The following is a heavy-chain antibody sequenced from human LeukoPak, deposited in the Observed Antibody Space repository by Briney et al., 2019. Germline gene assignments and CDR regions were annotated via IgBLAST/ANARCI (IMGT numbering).Heavy chain of an antibody. V-gene: IGHV3-11*06. Sequence: GGSLRLSCAASGFTFSDYYMSWIRQAPGKGLEWVSYISSSSSYTNYADSVKGRFTISRDNAKNSLYLQMNSLRAEDTAVYYCARVYCGGDCYLNYFDYWGQGTLVTVSS. CDR2: ISSSSSYT. CDR1: GFTFSDYY. J-gene: IGHJ4*02. CDR3: ARVYCGGDCYLNYFDY. D-gene: IGHD2-21*02.